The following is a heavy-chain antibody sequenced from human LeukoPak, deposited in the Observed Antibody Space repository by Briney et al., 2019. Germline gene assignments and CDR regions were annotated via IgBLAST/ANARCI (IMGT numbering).Heavy chain of an antibody. CDR3: ARGGSGSYRIRDYFYGMDV. J-gene: IGHJ6*02. CDR1: GFTFSSYA. Sequence: PGGSLRLSCAASGFTFSSYAMSWVRQAPGKGLEWVSAISGSGGSTYYADSVKGRFTISREDAKDSLYLQMNSLRAGDTAVYHCARGGSGSYRIRDYFYGMDVWGQGTTVTVSS. V-gene: IGHV3-23*01. D-gene: IGHD3-10*01. CDR2: ISGSGGST.